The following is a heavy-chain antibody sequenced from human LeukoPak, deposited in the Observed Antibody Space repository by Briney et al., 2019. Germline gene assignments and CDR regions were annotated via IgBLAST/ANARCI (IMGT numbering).Heavy chain of an antibody. D-gene: IGHD4-11*01. J-gene: IGHJ4*02. V-gene: IGHV3-20*04. CDR3: ARTSNHLDY. CDR1: GFTFEDYG. CDR2: LKWNGGSP. Sequence: GGSLRLSCAASGFTFEDYGMGWVRQAPGKGLEWVSALKWNGGSPGYADSVQGRFTISRDNAKNSLYLQMNSLRAEDTAVYYCARTSNHLDYWGQGTLVTVSS.